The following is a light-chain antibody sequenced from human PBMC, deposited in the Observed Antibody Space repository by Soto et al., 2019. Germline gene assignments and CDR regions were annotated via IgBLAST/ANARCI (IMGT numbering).Light chain of an antibody. J-gene: IGKJ2*01. CDR2: AAS. Sequence: DIQLTQSPSFLSASVGDRVTITCRASQGISSYLAWYQQKPGKAPKLLIYAASTLQSGVPSRFSGSGSGTEFTLTISSLQXXXXATYYCQQLNSYPYTFGQGTKLEIK. CDR1: QGISSY. CDR3: QQLNSYPYT. V-gene: IGKV1-9*01.